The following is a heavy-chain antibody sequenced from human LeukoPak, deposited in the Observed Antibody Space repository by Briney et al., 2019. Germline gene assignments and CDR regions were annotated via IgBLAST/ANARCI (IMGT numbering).Heavy chain of an antibody. V-gene: IGHV3-30*18. Sequence: GRSLRLSCAASVFTFSSYGMHWVRQAPGKGLEWVAVISYDGSNKYYADSVKGRFTISRDNSKNTLYLQMNSLRAEDTAVYYCAKEPQKNDYYYGMDVWGQGTTVTVSS. CDR1: VFTFSSYG. D-gene: IGHD1-1*01. J-gene: IGHJ6*02. CDR3: AKEPQKNDYYYGMDV. CDR2: ISYDGSNK.